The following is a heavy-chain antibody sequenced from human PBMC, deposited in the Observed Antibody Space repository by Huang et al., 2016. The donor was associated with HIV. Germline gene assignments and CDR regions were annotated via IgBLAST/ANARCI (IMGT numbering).Heavy chain of an antibody. CDR1: GGSFSGHY. Sequence: QVQLQQWGAELLKPSETLSLTCAVSGGSFSGHYWTWIRQPPGRGLEWIGEISDSGSTTYNPSLKSRVTISGDTSQNQFSLKLNSVTAADTAIYYCARMFKYDSGGYWGNDAFDIWGQGTMVTVSS. CDR2: ISDSGST. D-gene: IGHD3-22*01. CDR3: ARMFKYDSGGYWGNDAFDI. V-gene: IGHV4-34*02. J-gene: IGHJ3*02.